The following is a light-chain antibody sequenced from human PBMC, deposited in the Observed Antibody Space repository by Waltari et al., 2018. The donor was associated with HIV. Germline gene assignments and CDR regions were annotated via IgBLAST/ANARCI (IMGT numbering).Light chain of an antibody. CDR3: HQYGNSPWT. CDR2: GAS. CDR1: QTIVRDY. V-gene: IGKV3-20*01. Sequence: EIVLTQSPGTRSLSPGERVTLSCTASQTIVRDYLAWYQQKPGQAPRHLIYGASSRATGIPDRFSGSGSGTDFTLIISRLEPEDFAVYYCHQYGNSPWTFGQGTKVEIK. J-gene: IGKJ1*01.